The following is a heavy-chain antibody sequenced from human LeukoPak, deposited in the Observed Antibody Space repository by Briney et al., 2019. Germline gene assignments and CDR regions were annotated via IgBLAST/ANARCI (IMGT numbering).Heavy chain of an antibody. CDR2: ISDSGGST. Sequence: GGSLRLSCTGSGFTFSSYATSWVRRAPGKGLEWVSAISDSGGSTYFADSVKGRFTISRDNSKNTLYLQMNSLRAEDTALYYCVRDHWGSYYSLFDNWGQGTLVTVSS. J-gene: IGHJ4*02. CDR3: VRDHWGSYYSLFDN. D-gene: IGHD1-26*01. V-gene: IGHV3-23*01. CDR1: GFTFSSYA.